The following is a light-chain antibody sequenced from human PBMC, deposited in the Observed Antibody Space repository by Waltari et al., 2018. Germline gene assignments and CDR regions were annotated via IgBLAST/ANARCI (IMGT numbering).Light chain of an antibody. CDR2: GAS. CDR1: PSVSRT. Sequence: EIVLTQSPGTLSLSPGDRATLSCSASPSVSRTLAWYQQKPGQAPSLLIYGASIRATGIPDRFSGSGSGTDFSLTISRLEPEDFAVYYCQHYVTLPVTFGQGTKVEIK. CDR3: QHYVTLPVT. J-gene: IGKJ1*01. V-gene: IGKV3-20*01.